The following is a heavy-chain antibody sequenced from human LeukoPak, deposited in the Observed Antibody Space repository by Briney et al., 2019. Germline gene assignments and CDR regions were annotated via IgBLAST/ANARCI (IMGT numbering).Heavy chain of an antibody. CDR2: IYPGDSDT. D-gene: IGHD3-22*01. CDR3: AGRGYDSSGYYSGYFDY. V-gene: IGHV5-51*01. CDR1: GYSSTSYW. J-gene: IGHJ4*02. Sequence: GESLKISCKGSGYSSTSYWIGWVRQMPGKGLEWMGIIYPGDSDTRYSPSFQGQVTISADKSISTAYLQWSSLKASDTAMYYCAGRGYDSSGYYSGYFDYWGQGTLVTVSS.